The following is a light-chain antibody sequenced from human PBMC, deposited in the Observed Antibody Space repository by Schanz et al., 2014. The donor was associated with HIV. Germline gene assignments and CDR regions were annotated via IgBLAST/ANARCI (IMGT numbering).Light chain of an antibody. V-gene: IGKV3-20*01. CDR3: QQSGDSGGT. CDR1: QSVTSN. J-gene: IGKJ4*01. CDR2: GAS. Sequence: EIVMTQSPASLSVSLGEGATLSCRASQSVTSNLAWYQQRPGQAPRLLIYGASNRATGIPDRFSGGGSGTDFTLTISRLEPEDFAVYYCQQSGDSGGTFGGGTKVDMK.